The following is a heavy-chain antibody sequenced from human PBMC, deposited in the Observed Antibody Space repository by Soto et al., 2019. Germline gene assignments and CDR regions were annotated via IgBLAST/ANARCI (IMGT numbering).Heavy chain of an antibody. D-gene: IGHD1-26*01. V-gene: IGHV3-30*03. Sequence: GSLRSPVQPLDSPLGSIGMHWVRQAPGKGLEWVAAISYDGINKYYVDSVKGRFTISRDNSKNTLYVQMNSLRAEDTALYYCARSPQPTRGIHWYFDLWGRGILVTVSS. J-gene: IGHJ2*01. CDR2: ISYDGINK. CDR1: DSPLGSIG. CDR3: ARSPQPTRGIHWYFDL.